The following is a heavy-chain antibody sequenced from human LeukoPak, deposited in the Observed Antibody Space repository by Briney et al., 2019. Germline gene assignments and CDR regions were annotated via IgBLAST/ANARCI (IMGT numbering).Heavy chain of an antibody. CDR1: GGSFSGYY. CDR3: AREGITMVRGVSKANWFDP. CDR2: INHSGST. Sequence: SETLSLTCAVYGGSFSGYYWSWIRQPPGKGLEWIGEINHSGSTNYNPSLKSRVTISVDTSKNQFSLKLSSVTAADTAVYYCAREGITMVRGVSKANWFDPWGQGTLVTVSS. J-gene: IGHJ5*02. D-gene: IGHD3-10*01. V-gene: IGHV4-34*01.